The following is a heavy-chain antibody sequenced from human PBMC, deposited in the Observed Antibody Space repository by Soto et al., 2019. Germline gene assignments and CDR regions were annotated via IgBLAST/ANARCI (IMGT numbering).Heavy chain of an antibody. CDR3: ARSHGFYYGSGSYALDAFDI. Sequence: PSGTLSLTCSVPGGSISSYYWSLIRQPPGKGLEWIGYIYYSGSTNYNPSLKSRVTISVDTSKNQFSLKLRSVTAADTAVYYCARSHGFYYGSGSYALDAFDIWGQGTMVTVSS. CDR1: GGSISSYY. CDR2: IYYSGST. J-gene: IGHJ3*02. V-gene: IGHV4-59*01. D-gene: IGHD3-10*01.